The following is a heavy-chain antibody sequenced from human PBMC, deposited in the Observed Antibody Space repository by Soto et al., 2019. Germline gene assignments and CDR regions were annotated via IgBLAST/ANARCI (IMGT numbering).Heavy chain of an antibody. CDR3: ARVKLGYFYGLDV. V-gene: IGHV4-30-4*01. Sequence: SSETLSLTCTVFGDSISDGDFYWSWIRQPPGEGLEWIGFIYYSGTTFYNPSLKSRLTVSVDRSKNQFSLQLTSVTAADTAVYYCARVKLGYFYGLDVWGQGTTVTVYS. D-gene: IGHD1-26*01. J-gene: IGHJ6*02. CDR2: IYYSGTT. CDR1: GDSISDGDFY.